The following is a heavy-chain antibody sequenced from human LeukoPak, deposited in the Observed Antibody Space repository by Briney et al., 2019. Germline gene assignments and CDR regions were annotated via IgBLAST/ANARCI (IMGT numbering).Heavy chain of an antibody. V-gene: IGHV1-46*01. Sequence: AASVTVSCKATGYTFTSYYMHWVRQAPGQGLEWMGIINPSGGSTSYAQKFQGRVTMTRVTSTSTVYMELSSLRSEDTAVYYCARGSSSTSSFDYWGQGTLVTVSS. CDR3: ARGSSSTSSFDY. D-gene: IGHD2-2*01. CDR1: GYTFTSYY. J-gene: IGHJ4*02. CDR2: INPSGGST.